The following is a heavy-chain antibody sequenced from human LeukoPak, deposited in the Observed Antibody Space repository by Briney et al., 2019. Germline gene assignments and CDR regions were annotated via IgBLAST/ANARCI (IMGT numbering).Heavy chain of an antibody. V-gene: IGHV4-4*07. D-gene: IGHD2-21*01. CDR1: GYSVRSFY. J-gene: IGHJ3*02. CDR3: ARGAYSFDT. CDR2: FYTSGIT. Sequence: SETLSLTCIVSGYSVRSFYWNWIRQSADKGLEWIGRFYTSGITKYNPSLQSRVAMSVDTSKNQFSLNLTSVTAADTAVYFCARGAYSFDTWGQGTMVTVSS.